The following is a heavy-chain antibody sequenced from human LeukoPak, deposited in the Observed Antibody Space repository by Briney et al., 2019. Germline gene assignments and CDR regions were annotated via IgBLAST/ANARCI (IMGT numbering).Heavy chain of an antibody. Sequence: PSETLSLTCTVSGGSISSSSYYWGWIRQPPGKGLEWIGSIYYSGSTYYNPSLKSRVTISVDTSKNQFSLKLSSVTAADTAVYYCARYRRDGYNLGDWGQGTLVTVSS. CDR3: ARYRRDGYNLGD. J-gene: IGHJ4*02. V-gene: IGHV4-39*01. CDR2: IYYSGST. CDR1: GGSISSSSYY. D-gene: IGHD5-24*01.